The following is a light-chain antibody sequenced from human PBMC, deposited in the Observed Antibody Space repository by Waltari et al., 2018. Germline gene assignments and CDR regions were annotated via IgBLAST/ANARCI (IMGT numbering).Light chain of an antibody. V-gene: IGKV3-11*01. CDR2: DAF. CDR3: PPRRNWPRP. J-gene: IGKJ2*01. Sequence: EIVLTQSPATLSLSPGERATLSCSARQNIGCFLPWYQPKVGKAPRLPIYDAFNRAPGVPALFSCSGSGTDFTLTISSLEPDDFVVYCCPPRRNWPRPFGQGTKLEIK. CDR1: QNIGCF.